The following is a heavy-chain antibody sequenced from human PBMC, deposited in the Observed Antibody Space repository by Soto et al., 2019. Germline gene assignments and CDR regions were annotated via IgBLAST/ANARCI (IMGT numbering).Heavy chain of an antibody. V-gene: IGHV3-23*01. CDR2: ISSGGGST. J-gene: IGHJ5*02. D-gene: IGHD3-22*01. CDR1: GFTFATCA. CDR3: AKGPHYADGTAYSSQS. Sequence: GGSLRLSCAASGFTFATCAMNWVRQAPGKGLEWVSSISSGGGSTYYADSVRGRFTISRDNSKNTVFLHMNSLRAEDTALYFCAKGPHYADGTAYSSQSWGPGPRVTLSS.